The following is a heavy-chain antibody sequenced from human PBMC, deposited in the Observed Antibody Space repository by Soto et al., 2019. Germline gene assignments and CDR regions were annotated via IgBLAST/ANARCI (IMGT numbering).Heavy chain of an antibody. D-gene: IGHD6-13*01. CDR1: GGSISSGGYY. CDR3: ARVIQQQLVRGAWCDP. V-gene: IGHV4-31*03. J-gene: IGHJ5*02. Sequence: SETLSLTCTVSGGSISSGGYYWSWIRQHPGKGLEWIGYIYYSGSTYYNPSLKSRVTISVDTSKNQFSLKLSSVTAADTAVYYCARVIQQQLVRGAWCDPWGQGTLVTVSS. CDR2: IYYSGST.